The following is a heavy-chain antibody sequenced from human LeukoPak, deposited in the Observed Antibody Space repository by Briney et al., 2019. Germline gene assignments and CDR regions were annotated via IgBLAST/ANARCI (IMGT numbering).Heavy chain of an antibody. CDR1: GYIFTSYY. J-gene: IGHJ6*03. CDR2: MNPNSGNT. D-gene: IGHD5-24*01. CDR3: ARVGGDGYNYLYYYYYMDV. Sequence: GASVKVSCKASGYIFTSYYMYWVRQAPGQGLEWMGWMNPNSGNTGYAQKFQGRVTITRNTSISTAYMELSSLRSEDTAVYYCARVGGDGYNYLYYYYYMDVWGKGTTVTVSS. V-gene: IGHV1-8*03.